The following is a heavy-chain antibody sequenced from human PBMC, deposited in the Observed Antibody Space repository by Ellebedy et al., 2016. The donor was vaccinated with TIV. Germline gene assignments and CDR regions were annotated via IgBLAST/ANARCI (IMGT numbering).Heavy chain of an antibody. CDR1: GFIFDDYA. CDR3: TRDRLRLVPAGLDAFDV. V-gene: IGHV3-9*01. CDR2: ISWKSGNI. Sequence: SLRLSXVASGFIFDDYAMHWVRHAPGKGLEWVSGISWKSGNIAYADSVKGRFTISRDNAKSSLHLQMNSLGDEDTALYYCTRDRLRLVPAGLDAFDVWGQGTMVTVSS. D-gene: IGHD6-19*01. J-gene: IGHJ3*01.